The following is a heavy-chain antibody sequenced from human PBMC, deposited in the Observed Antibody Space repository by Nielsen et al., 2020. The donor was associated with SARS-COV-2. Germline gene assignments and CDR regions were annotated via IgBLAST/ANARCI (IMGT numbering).Heavy chain of an antibody. D-gene: IGHD3-3*01. CDR1: GFTFSSYS. CDR3: ARDWAIGYYDFWSGSTYYYYMDV. V-gene: IGHV4-34*01. Sequence: ESLKISCAASGFTFSSYSMNWVRQAPGKGLEWIGEINHSGSTNYNPSLKSRVTISVDTSKNQFSLKLSSVTAADTAVYYCARDWAIGYYDFWSGSTYYYYMDVWGKGTTVTVSS. CDR2: INHSGST. J-gene: IGHJ6*03.